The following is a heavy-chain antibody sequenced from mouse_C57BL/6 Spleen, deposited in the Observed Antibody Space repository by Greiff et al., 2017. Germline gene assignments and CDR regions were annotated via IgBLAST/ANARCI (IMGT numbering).Heavy chain of an antibody. CDR1: GYTFTSYW. V-gene: IGHV1-55*01. D-gene: IGHD2-4*01. Sequence: VQLQQPGAELVKPGASVKMSCKASGYTFTSYWITWVKQRPGQGLEWIGDIYPGSGSTNYNEKFKSKATLTVDTSSSTAYMQLSSLTSEDSEVYYCASEHDDDWPWFAYWGQGTLVTVSA. CDR3: ASEHDDDWPWFAY. J-gene: IGHJ3*01. CDR2: IYPGSGST.